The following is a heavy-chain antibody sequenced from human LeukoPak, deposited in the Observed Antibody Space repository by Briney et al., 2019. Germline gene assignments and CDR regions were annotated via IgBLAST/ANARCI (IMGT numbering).Heavy chain of an antibody. Sequence: SETLSLTCAVYGGSFSGYYWSWIRQPPGKGLEWIGEINHSGSTNYNPSLKSRVTISVDTSKNQFSLKLSSVTAADTAVYYCARDGLVATIGTTYNWFDPRGQGTLVTVSS. CDR3: ARDGLVATIGTTYNWFDP. D-gene: IGHD5-12*01. J-gene: IGHJ5*02. V-gene: IGHV4-34*01. CDR1: GGSFSGYY. CDR2: INHSGST.